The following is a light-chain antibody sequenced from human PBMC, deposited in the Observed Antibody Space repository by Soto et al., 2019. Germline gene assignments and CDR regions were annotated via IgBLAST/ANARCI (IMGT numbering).Light chain of an antibody. J-gene: IGLJ3*02. CDR1: SSDVDNYNY. CDR3: SSFTTSYTWV. Sequence: QSALTQPASVSGSPGQSITISCTGTSSDVDNYNYVSWYQHHPGKAPKLMIYEVTKWPSGVSRRFSGSKSDNTASLTISGLQPEDEADYYCSSFTTSYTWVFGGGTKLTVL. V-gene: IGLV2-14*01. CDR2: EVT.